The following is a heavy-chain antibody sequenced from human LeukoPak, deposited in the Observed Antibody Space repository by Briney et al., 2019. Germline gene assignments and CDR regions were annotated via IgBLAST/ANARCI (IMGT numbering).Heavy chain of an antibody. CDR1: GFTFSSYA. CDR3: ARDGTYFDSSGYYYVVDYHYMDV. J-gene: IGHJ6*03. CDR2: IKQDGSDK. Sequence: GGSLRLSCAAPGFTFSSYAMSWVRQAPGKGLEWVANIKQDGSDKYYVDSVRGRFTISRDNAKNSLYLQMNSLRAEDTAVYYCARDGTYFDSSGYYYVVDYHYMDVWGKGTTVTVSS. V-gene: IGHV3-7*01. D-gene: IGHD3-22*01.